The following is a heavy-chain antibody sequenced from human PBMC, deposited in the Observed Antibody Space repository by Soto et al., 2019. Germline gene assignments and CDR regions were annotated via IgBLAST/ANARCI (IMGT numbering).Heavy chain of an antibody. J-gene: IGHJ3*02. CDR1: GLTFTDAW. CDR2: VKSRTSGGTT. V-gene: IGHV3-15*01. D-gene: IGHD3-22*01. CDR3: TTGYSDSSSYHGDDAFDI. Sequence: EVQLVDSGGGLVKPGGSLRLSCAASGLTFTDAWMIWVRQAPGKGLEWVGRVKSRTSGGTTDYGAPVRGRFTISRDDSTTTLYLQMNSLKTEDTAVNYCTTGYSDSSSYHGDDAFDIWGQGTTVTVSS.